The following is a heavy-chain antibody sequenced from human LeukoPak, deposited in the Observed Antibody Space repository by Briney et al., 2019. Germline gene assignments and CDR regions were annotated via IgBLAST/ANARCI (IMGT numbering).Heavy chain of an antibody. CDR3: AKARVDGSGSYYTDY. D-gene: IGHD3-10*01. CDR1: GFTFSSYA. J-gene: IGHJ4*02. CDR2: ISGSGGST. Sequence: GGSLRLSCAASGFTFSSYAMSWVRQAPGKGLEWVSAISGSGGSTYYADSVKGRFTISRDNSKNTLYLQMNSLRAEDTAVYYCAKARVDGSGSYYTDYWGQGTLVTVSS. V-gene: IGHV3-23*01.